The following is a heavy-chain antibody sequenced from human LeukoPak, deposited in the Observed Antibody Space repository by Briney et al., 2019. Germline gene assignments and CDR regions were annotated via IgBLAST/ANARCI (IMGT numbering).Heavy chain of an antibody. V-gene: IGHV1-46*01. CDR2: IYPRDGST. J-gene: IGHJ4*02. CDR1: GYTFTSNY. Sequence: RASVNVSCKASGYTFTSNYIHWVRQAPGQGLEWMGIIYPRDGSTSYAQKFQGRVTVTRDTSTSTVHMELSGLRSEDTAVYYCARDQEGFDYWGQGTLVTVSS. CDR3: ARDQEGFDY.